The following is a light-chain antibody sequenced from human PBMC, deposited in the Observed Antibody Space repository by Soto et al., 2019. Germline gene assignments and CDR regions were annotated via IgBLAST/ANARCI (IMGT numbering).Light chain of an antibody. CDR2: SND. J-gene: IGLJ2*01. Sequence: QSVLTQPPSASGTPGQRVSISCSGGSSNIGTNTVNWYQHLPGTAPKLLIFSNDERPSGVPDRFSGSKSGTSAPLAISGLQSDDEADYYWATWDDSLNGVVFGGGTKLTVL. V-gene: IGLV1-44*01. CDR3: ATWDDSLNGVV. CDR1: SSNIGTNT.